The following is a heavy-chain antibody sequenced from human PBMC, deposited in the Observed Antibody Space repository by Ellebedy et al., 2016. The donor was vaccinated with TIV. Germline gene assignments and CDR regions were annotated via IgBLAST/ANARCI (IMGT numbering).Heavy chain of an antibody. J-gene: IGHJ4*02. CDR3: ARYVSYSETVDQIDYYFDS. V-gene: IGHV4-39*07. D-gene: IGHD3-22*01. Sequence: SETLSLTCTLSGGSISSGTYYWGWIRQPPGKGLEWIGTIYYSGDTYYNPSLKSRVTISVDTSKTQFSLKLTYVTAADTAVYYCARYVSYSETVDQIDYYFDSWGQGTLVTVSS. CDR1: GGSISSGTYY. CDR2: IYYSGDT.